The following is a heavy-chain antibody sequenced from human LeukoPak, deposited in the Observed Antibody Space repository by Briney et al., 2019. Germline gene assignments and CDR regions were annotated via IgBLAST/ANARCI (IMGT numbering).Heavy chain of an antibody. J-gene: IGHJ6*03. V-gene: IGHV4-59*01. CDR3: ARWHSGSYYYYYYYYMDV. CDR1: GGSISSYY. Sequence: SETLSLTCTVSGGSISSYYWSWIRQPPGKGLEWIGYIYYSGSTNYNPSLKSRVTISVDTSKNQFSLKLSSVTAADTAVYYRARWHSGSYYYYYYYYMDVWGKGTTVTVSS. CDR2: IYYSGST. D-gene: IGHD1-26*01.